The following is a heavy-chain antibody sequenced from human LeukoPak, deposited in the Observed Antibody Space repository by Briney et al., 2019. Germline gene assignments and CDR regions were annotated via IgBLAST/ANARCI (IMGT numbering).Heavy chain of an antibody. CDR2: IYTSGST. D-gene: IGHD3-22*01. Sequence: SETLSLTCTVSGGSISSYYWSWIRQPAGKGLEWIGRIYTSGSTNYNPSLKSRVTMSVDTSKNQFSLKLSSVTAADTAVYYCARRRTLNYYDSSGYYVTWFDPWGQGTLVTVSS. J-gene: IGHJ5*02. V-gene: IGHV4-4*07. CDR1: GGSISSYY. CDR3: ARRRTLNYYDSSGYYVTWFDP.